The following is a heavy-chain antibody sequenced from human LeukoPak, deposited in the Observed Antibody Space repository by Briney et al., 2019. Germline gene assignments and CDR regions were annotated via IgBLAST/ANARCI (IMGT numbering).Heavy chain of an antibody. D-gene: IGHD3-3*01. CDR1: GFTLSDYW. CDR2: IKQDGSQV. Sequence: PGGSLRLSCAASGFTLSDYWMSWVRRAPGKGLAWVANIKQDGSQVQYVDSVTGRFTISRDNAKNSLSLQMNSLRTEDTAVYYCARWATSFDLWGQGSLVTVSS. CDR3: ARWATSFDL. J-gene: IGHJ4*02. V-gene: IGHV3-7*01.